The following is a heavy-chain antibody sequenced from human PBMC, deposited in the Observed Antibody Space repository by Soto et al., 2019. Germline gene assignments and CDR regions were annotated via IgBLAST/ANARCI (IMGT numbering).Heavy chain of an antibody. Sequence: ASVKVSCKVSGYTLPELSMHWVRQAPGKGLEWMGGFDPEDGETIYAQKFQGRVTMTEDTSTDTAYMELSSLRSEDTAVYYCATDRREYSGYDSTYYYYMDVWGKGTTVTVSS. CDR1: GYTLPELS. J-gene: IGHJ6*03. V-gene: IGHV1-24*01. D-gene: IGHD5-12*01. CDR2: FDPEDGET. CDR3: ATDRREYSGYDSTYYYYMDV.